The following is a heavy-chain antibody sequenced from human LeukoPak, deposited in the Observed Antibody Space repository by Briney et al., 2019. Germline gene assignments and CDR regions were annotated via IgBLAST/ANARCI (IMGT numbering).Heavy chain of an antibody. V-gene: IGHV3-23*01. CDR2: ISGSGDTT. J-gene: IGHJ4*02. Sequence: GSLRPSCAASGFSFSSLDMNWVRQAPGKGLEWVSAISGSGDTTYYADSVRGRFTVSRDNAKNSLYLQMNSLRAEDTAVYYCAEVARSGYWGQGTLVTVSS. CDR1: GFSFSSLD. CDR3: AEVARSGY.